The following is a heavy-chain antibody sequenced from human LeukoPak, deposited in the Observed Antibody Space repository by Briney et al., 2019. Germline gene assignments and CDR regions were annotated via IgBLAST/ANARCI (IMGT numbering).Heavy chain of an antibody. CDR1: GYTFTNYY. J-gene: IGHJ3*02. CDR2: INPSGGST. D-gene: IGHD3-22*01. V-gene: IGHV1-46*01. Sequence: ASVKVSCKASGYTFTNYYMHWVRQAPGQGLEWMGIINPSGGSTRYAQKFQGRVTMTRDTSTSTVYMELSSLRSEDTAVYYCARAHPSPDSSGYRAFDIWGQGTMVTVSS. CDR3: ARAHPSPDSSGYRAFDI.